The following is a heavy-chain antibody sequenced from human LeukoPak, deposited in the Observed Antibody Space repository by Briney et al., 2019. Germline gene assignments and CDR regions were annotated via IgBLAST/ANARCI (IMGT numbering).Heavy chain of an antibody. CDR3: ARDPLGLAGYCSSTSCYTMGALDP. D-gene: IGHD2-2*02. J-gene: IGHJ5*02. CDR1: GASISSYY. CDR2: MYNSDSP. Sequence: SETLSLTCTVSGASISSYYWTWIRQPAGKGLEWIGRMYNSDSPNYNPSLKSRVTMSVDTSKNQVSLRLTSVTAADTAVYYCARDPLGLAGYCSSTSCYTMGALDPWGQGTLVTVSS. V-gene: IGHV4-4*07.